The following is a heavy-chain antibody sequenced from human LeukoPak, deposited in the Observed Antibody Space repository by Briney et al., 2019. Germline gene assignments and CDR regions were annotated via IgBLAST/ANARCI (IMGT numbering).Heavy chain of an antibody. CDR2: ISYSGST. Sequence: SETLSLTCSVSGGPISTSSSYWSWIRQPPGKGLEWIGSISYSGSTYYNSSLKSRVAISVDTSKNQFSLKVRSVTAADTAVYYCASGDQLLISWGQGTLVTVSS. CDR3: ASGDQLLIS. CDR1: GGPISTSSSY. D-gene: IGHD2-2*01. J-gene: IGHJ4*02. V-gene: IGHV4-39*07.